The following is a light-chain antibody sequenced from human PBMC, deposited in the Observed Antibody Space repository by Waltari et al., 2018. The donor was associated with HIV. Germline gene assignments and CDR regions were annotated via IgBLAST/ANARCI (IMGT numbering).Light chain of an antibody. V-gene: IGKV3-20*01. CDR1: QSVSSNY. CDR2: AAT. CDR3: QQYGDSHRT. Sequence: EMVMTQSPGTLSLSPGERATPSCRASQSVSSNYLGWYQQRPGQAPRLLIYAATHRAAGIPDRFSGSGSGTDFTLTISRLEPEDSAVYYCQQYGDSHRTFGQGTKVDIK. J-gene: IGKJ1*01.